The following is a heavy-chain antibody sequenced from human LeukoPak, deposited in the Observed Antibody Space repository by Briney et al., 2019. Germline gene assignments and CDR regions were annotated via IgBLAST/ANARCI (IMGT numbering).Heavy chain of an antibody. Sequence: GGSLRLSCAASGFTLSRYWMSWVRQAPGKGLEWVASIRSYSSYIYYADSVKGRFTISRDDAKKSLYLQMNSLTAEDTAVYFCARFSEVYYYVDVWGTGTTVTVSS. CDR3: ARFSEVYYYVDV. V-gene: IGHV3-21*01. CDR2: IRSYSSYI. D-gene: IGHD2/OR15-2a*01. CDR1: GFTLSRYW. J-gene: IGHJ6*03.